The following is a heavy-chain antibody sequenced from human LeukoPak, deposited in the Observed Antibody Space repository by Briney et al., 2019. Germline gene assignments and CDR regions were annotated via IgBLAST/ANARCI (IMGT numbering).Heavy chain of an antibody. CDR2: IRYDGSNK. Sequence: GGSLRLSCTASGFTFSSYGMHWVRQAPGKGLEWVAFIRYDGSNKYYADSVKGRFTISRDNSKNTLYLQMNSLRAKDTAVYYCARVRYYYDSSGYYSPWYFDLWGRGTLVTVSS. J-gene: IGHJ2*01. D-gene: IGHD3-22*01. V-gene: IGHV3-30*02. CDR1: GFTFSSYG. CDR3: ARVRYYYDSSGYYSPWYFDL.